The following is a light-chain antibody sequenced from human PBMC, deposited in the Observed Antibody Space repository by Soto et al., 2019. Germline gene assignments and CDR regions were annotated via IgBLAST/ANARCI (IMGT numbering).Light chain of an antibody. J-gene: IGLJ1*01. Sequence: QSVLTQPPSVSGSPGQSVTISCTGTSTDFVSYNRVSWYQQPPGTAPKLIIYEASNRPSGVPGRFSGSKSGNTASLTISGLQAADEADYYCSSYRSSNTLVFGTGTKLTVL. V-gene: IGLV2-18*02. CDR1: STDFVSYNR. CDR2: EAS. CDR3: SSYRSSNTLV.